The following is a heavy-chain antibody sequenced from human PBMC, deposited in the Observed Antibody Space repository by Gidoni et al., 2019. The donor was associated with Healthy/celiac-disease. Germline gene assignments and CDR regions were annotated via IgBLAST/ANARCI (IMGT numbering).Heavy chain of an antibody. D-gene: IGHD2-15*01. CDR2: INHSGST. CDR1: GGSFSGYY. J-gene: IGHJ4*02. V-gene: IGHV4-34*01. CDR3: ARVGGSSGGSCGPFFDY. Sequence: QVQLQQWGAGLLKPSETLSLTCAVYGGSFSGYYWSWIRQPPGKGLEWIGEINHSGSTNYNPSLKSRVTISVDTSKNQFSLKLSSVTAADTAVYYCARVGGSSGGSCGPFFDYWGQGTLVTVSS.